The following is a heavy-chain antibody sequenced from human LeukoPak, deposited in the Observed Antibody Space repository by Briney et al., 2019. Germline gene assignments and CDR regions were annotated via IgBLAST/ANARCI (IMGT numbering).Heavy chain of an antibody. V-gene: IGHV3-30*03. J-gene: IGHJ6*02. CDR2: ISYDGSNK. D-gene: IGHD3-10*01. CDR1: GFTFSSYG. CDR3: ARDSYGSGSSYKPDPHYYYGMDV. Sequence: GGSLRLSYAASGFTFSSYGMHWVRQAPGKGLEWVAVISYDGSNKYYADSVKGRFTISRDNSKNTLYLQMNSLRAEDTAVYYCARDSYGSGSSYKPDPHYYYGMDVWGQGTTVTVSS.